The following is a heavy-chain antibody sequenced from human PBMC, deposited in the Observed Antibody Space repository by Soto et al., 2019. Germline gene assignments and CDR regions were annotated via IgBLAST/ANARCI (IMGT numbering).Heavy chain of an antibody. Sequence: SETLSLTCNVSGGSMRSYSWTWMRQSPGKGLEWLGNIFYSGNSNLNPSLRSRLNISVDTSKNKFSLTLNSVTAAGTAVYYCARDSRCCGMDVWGQGTTVTVSS. CDR1: GGSMRSYS. CDR2: IFYSGNS. CDR3: ARDSRCCGMDV. J-gene: IGHJ6*02. V-gene: IGHV4-59*01.